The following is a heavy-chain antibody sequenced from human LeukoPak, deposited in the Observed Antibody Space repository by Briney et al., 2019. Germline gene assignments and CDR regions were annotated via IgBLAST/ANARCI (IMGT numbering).Heavy chain of an antibody. J-gene: IGHJ4*02. CDR2: VHLDGRT. D-gene: IGHD3-3*01. CDR3: AREGGFYRPLDY. V-gene: IGHV4-4*02. Sequence: SGTLSLICGVSGGSISSTNWWTWIRQPPGKGLEWIGEVHLDGRTNYNPSLESRLTMSVDLSENHISLKLTSVTAADTAVYYCAREGGFYRPLDYTGQPSEVADSS. CDR1: GGSISSTNW.